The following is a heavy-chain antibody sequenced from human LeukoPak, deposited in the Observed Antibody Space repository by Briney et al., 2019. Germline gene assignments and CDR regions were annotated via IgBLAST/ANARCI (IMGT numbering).Heavy chain of an antibody. CDR3: AREGIVAAPGAFDI. V-gene: IGHV4-39*07. CDR2: IYYSGST. J-gene: IGHJ3*02. D-gene: IGHD5-12*01. CDR1: GGSISSSSDY. Sequence: SETLSLTCTVSGGSISSSSDYWGCIRQPPGKGLEWIGSIYYSGSTYYNPSLKSRVTISVDTSKNQLSLKLSSVTAADTAVYYCAREGIVAAPGAFDIWGQGTMVTVSS.